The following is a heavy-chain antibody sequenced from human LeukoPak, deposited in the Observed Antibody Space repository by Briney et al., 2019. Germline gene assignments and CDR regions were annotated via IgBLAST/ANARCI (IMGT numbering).Heavy chain of an antibody. CDR3: AKGGRWDYYDSSH. CDR1: GFTFSSYA. CDR2: ISGSGGST. D-gene: IGHD3-22*01. J-gene: IGHJ3*01. Sequence: PGGSLRPSCAASGFTFSSYATTWVRQAPGKGLEWVSGISGSGGSTYYADSVKGRFTISRDNSKNTLYLQMNSLRAEDTAVYYCAKGGRWDYYDSSHWGQGTMVTVSS. V-gene: IGHV3-23*01.